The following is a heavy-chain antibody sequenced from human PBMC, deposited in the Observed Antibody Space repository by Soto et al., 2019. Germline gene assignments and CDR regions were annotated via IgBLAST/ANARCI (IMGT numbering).Heavy chain of an antibody. Sequence: SETLSLTCTVSGASISSGGYYWSWTRHHPGRGLEWIGYIYYSGSTYYNPSLKSRVTMSVDTSKNQFSLKLSSVTAADTAVYYCARDANRYASGSYGMDVWGQGTTVTVSS. D-gene: IGHD3-10*01. V-gene: IGHV4-31*03. CDR3: ARDANRYASGSYGMDV. J-gene: IGHJ6*02. CDR2: IYYSGST. CDR1: GASISSGGYY.